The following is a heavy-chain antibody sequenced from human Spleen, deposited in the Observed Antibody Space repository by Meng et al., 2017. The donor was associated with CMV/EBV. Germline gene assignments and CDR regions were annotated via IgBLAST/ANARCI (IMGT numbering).Heavy chain of an antibody. V-gene: IGHV1-69*12. CDR1: GGTFSSYA. CDR3: ARYTGHLDP. D-gene: IGHD2-2*02. CDR2: IIPIFCTA. J-gene: IGHJ5*02. Sequence: QVRLGQCGAAVQKPGCSVKVSCKASGGTFSSYAISWVRQAPGQGLEWMGGIIPIFCTANYAQKFQGRVTITADESTSTAYMELSSLRSEDTAVYYCARYTGHLDPWGQGTLVTVSS.